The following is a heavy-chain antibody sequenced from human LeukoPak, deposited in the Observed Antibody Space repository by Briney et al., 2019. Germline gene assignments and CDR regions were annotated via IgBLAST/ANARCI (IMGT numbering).Heavy chain of an antibody. CDR1: GGSTSSGSYY. CDR3: ARAGIPYYFDY. Sequence: SQTLSLTCTVSGGSTSSGSYYWSWIRQPAGKGLEWIGRIYTSGSTNYNPSLKSQVTISVDTSKNQFSLKLSSVTAADTAVYYCARAGIPYYFDYWGQGTLVTVSS. V-gene: IGHV4-61*02. D-gene: IGHD5-18*01. CDR2: IYTSGST. J-gene: IGHJ4*02.